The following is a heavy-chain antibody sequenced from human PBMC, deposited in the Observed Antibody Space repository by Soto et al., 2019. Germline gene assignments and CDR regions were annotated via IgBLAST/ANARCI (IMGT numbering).Heavy chain of an antibody. D-gene: IGHD1-26*01. CDR3: ASTASGPAATHFDY. J-gene: IGHJ4*02. Sequence: SETLSLTCTVSGGSISSYYWSWIRQPPGKGLEWIGYIYYSGSTNYNPSLKSRVTISVDTSKNQFSLKLSSVTAADTAVYYCASTASGPAATHFDYRGQGPLVTVS. CDR2: IYYSGST. V-gene: IGHV4-59*08. CDR1: GGSISSYY.